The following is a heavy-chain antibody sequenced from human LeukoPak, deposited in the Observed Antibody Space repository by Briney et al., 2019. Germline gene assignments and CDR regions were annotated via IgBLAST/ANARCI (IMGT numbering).Heavy chain of an antibody. V-gene: IGHV5-51*01. CDR1: GYSFTSYW. J-gene: IGHJ6*02. CDR2: IYPGISDP. D-gene: IGHD3-22*01. Sequence: GESLKISCKGSGYSFTSYWIGWVRQMPGKGLEWMGIIYPGISDPTYSPSFQGQVTISADKSISTAYLQWSSLKASDTAMYYCARQVDYYDSSGYHHYYDMDVWGQGTTVTVSS. CDR3: ARQVDYYDSSGYHHYYDMDV.